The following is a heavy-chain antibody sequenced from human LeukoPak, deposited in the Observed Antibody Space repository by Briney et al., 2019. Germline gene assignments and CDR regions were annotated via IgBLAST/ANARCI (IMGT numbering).Heavy chain of an antibody. Sequence: SETLSLTCAVSSVSFNDYYWSWVRKTPGKGLEWIGEINHSGYTNDSPSLKSRVTISIDTSRKQFSLNLRSVTVADTGIYYCTRMTTGHDYWGQGTLVTVSS. D-gene: IGHD4-17*01. CDR3: TRMTTGHDY. J-gene: IGHJ4*02. CDR1: SVSFNDYY. V-gene: IGHV4-34*01. CDR2: INHSGYT.